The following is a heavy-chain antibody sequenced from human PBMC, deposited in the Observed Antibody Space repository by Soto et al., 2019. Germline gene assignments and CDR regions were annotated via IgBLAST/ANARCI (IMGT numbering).Heavy chain of an antibody. CDR1: GFTFSSYA. Sequence: GGSLRLSCAASGFTFSSYAMSWVRQAPGKGLEWVSAISGSGGSTYYADSVKGRFTISRDNSKNTLYLQMNSLRAEDTAVYYCAKVLAARPGYYYYGMDVWCQGTTVTVS. CDR3: AKVLAARPGYYYYGMDV. V-gene: IGHV3-23*01. D-gene: IGHD6-6*01. CDR2: ISGSGGST. J-gene: IGHJ6*02.